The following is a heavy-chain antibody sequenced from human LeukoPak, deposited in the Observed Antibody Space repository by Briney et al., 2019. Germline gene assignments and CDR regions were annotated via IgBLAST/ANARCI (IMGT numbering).Heavy chain of an antibody. V-gene: IGHV4-59*01. CDR2: IYYSGST. D-gene: IGHD1-26*01. J-gene: IGHJ1*01. CDR3: ARALSGTYGLFQH. CDR1: GGSISNCY. Sequence: PSETLSLTCTVSGGSISNCYWSWIRQPPGKGLEWIGYIYYSGSTYYNPSLRSRVTISVDTSKNQFSLNLNSVTAADTAVYYCARALSGTYGLFQHWGQGTPVTVSS.